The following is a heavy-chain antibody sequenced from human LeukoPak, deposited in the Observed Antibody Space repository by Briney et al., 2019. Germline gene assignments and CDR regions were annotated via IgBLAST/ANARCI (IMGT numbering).Heavy chain of an antibody. CDR2: ISYDGSNK. V-gene: IGHV3-30-3*01. CDR3: ARAQWEQPFDY. Sequence: GRSLRLSCAASGFTFSNYAMHWVRQAPGTGLERVAVISYDGSNKYYADSVKGRFTISRDNSKNTLYLQMNSLRAEDTAVYYCARAQWEQPFDYWGQGTLVTVSS. CDR1: GFTFSNYA. D-gene: IGHD1-26*01. J-gene: IGHJ4*02.